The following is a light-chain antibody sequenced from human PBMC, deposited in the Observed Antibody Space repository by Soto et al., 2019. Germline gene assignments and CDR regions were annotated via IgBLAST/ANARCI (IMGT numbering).Light chain of an antibody. CDR3: HKRSNWLMYT. CDR1: QSVSSY. Sequence: EIVLTQSPATLSLSPGERATLSCRASQSVSSYLAWYQKKPGQAPRLLIYDASNRASGIPARFSGSGSGTDFTLTISSLEPEDFAVYYCHKRSNWLMYTFGQGTKLEIK. J-gene: IGKJ2*01. V-gene: IGKV3-11*01. CDR2: DAS.